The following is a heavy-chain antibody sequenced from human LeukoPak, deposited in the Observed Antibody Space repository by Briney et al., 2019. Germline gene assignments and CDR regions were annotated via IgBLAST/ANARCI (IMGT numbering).Heavy chain of an antibody. D-gene: IGHD4-17*01. J-gene: IGHJ4*02. CDR3: AXLYXDYIDYFDY. Sequence: ESGPALVKPTQTLTLTCTFSGFSLSTSGMRVSWIRQPPGKALEWLARIDWDDDKFYSTSLKTRLTISKDTSKNQVVLTMTNMXPVDXATYYCAXLYXDYIDYFDYWGQGTLVTVSS. CDR1: GFSLSTSGMR. V-gene: IGHV2-70*04. CDR2: IDWDDDK.